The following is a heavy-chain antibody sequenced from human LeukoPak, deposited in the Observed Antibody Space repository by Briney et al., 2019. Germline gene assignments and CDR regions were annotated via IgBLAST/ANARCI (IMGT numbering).Heavy chain of an antibody. V-gene: IGHV4-4*09. CDR1: GGSISSYY. CDR3: ARGDCSGGSCYSNDY. D-gene: IGHD2-15*01. J-gene: IGHJ4*02. CDR2: IYTSGST. Sequence: SETLSLTCTVSGGSISSYYWSWIRQPPGKGLEWIGYIYTSGSTNYNPSLKSRVTISVDTSKNQFSRMLSSVTAADTAVYYCARGDCSGGSCYSNDYWGQGTLVTVSS.